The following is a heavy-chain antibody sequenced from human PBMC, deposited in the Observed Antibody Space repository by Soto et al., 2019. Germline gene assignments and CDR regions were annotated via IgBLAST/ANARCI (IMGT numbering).Heavy chain of an antibody. J-gene: IGHJ5*02. CDR2: ISGSGGST. D-gene: IGHD6-13*01. Sequence: PGGSLRLSCAASGFTFSSYAMSWVRQAPGKGLEWVSAISGSGGSTYYAVSVKGRFTISRDNSKNTLYLQMNSLRAEDTAVYYCAKGLSSSRLTWFDPWCQGTLVTVSS. V-gene: IGHV3-23*01. CDR1: GFTFSSYA. CDR3: AKGLSSSRLTWFDP.